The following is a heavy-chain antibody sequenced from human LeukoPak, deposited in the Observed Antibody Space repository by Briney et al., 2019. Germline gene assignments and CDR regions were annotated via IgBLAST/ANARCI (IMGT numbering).Heavy chain of an antibody. D-gene: IGHD3-22*01. J-gene: IGHJ3*02. Sequence: SETLSLTCTVSGASISSYYWSWIRQPAGKGLEWIGRIYTSGSTNYNPSLKSRVTMSVDTSKNQFSLKLSSVTSADTAVYYCARDMGYDSSGYYSYDAFDIWGQGTMVTVSS. V-gene: IGHV4-4*07. CDR2: IYTSGST. CDR3: ARDMGYDSSGYYSYDAFDI. CDR1: GASISSYY.